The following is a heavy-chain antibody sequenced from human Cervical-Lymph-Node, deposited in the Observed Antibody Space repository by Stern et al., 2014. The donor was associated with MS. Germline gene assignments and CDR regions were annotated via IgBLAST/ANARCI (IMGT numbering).Heavy chain of an antibody. Sequence: EVQLVESGGGLVPPGRSLRLSCTASGFTFGDYSMSWFRQAPGKRLEWVGFLKSKTYRAAISYASSVKGRFTISRDDSNSVAYLQMNRLKTEDTALYYCSRAGAKDSRGGAEFDYWGQGTLVTVSS. V-gene: IGHV3-49*03. CDR1: GFTFGDYS. CDR2: LKSKTYRAAI. CDR3: SRAGAKDSRGGAEFDY. D-gene: IGHD2-15*01. J-gene: IGHJ4*02.